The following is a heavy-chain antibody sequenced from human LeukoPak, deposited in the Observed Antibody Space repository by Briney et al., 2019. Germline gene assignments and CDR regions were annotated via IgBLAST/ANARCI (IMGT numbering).Heavy chain of an antibody. CDR3: ARGAVYYDSSGYSLYYFDY. Sequence: SETLSLTCAVYGGSFSGYYWSWIRQPPGKGLEWVGEINHSGSTNYNSSLKSRVTISVDTSKNQFSLKLSSVTAADTAVYYCARGAVYYDSSGYSLYYFDYWGQGTLVTVSS. D-gene: IGHD3-22*01. V-gene: IGHV4-34*01. CDR1: GGSFSGYY. J-gene: IGHJ4*02. CDR2: INHSGST.